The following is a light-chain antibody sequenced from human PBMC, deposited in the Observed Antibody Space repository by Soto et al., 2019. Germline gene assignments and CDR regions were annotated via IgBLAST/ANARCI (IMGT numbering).Light chain of an antibody. CDR1: QGVSSS. J-gene: IGKJ5*01. V-gene: IGKV3D-15*01. CDR3: QQYNNWPIT. CDR2: GAS. Sequence: EIVLTQSPATLSLSPGERATLSCRASQGVSSSLAWYQQKPGQAPRLLISGASGRATGVPDRFSGSGSGTEFTLTISSLQSEDFAVYYCQQYNNWPITFGQGTRLEIK.